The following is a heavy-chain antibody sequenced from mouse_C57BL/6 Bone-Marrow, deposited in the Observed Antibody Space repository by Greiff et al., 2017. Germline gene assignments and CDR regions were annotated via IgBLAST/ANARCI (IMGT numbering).Heavy chain of an antibody. D-gene: IGHD1-1*01. V-gene: IGHV14-4*01. CDR2: IDPENGDT. J-gene: IGHJ2*01. CDR3: ATTVCDY. CDR1: GFNIKDDY. Sequence: VQLQQSGAELVRPGASVKLSCTASGFNIKDDYMHWVKQRPEQGLEWIGWIDPENGDTEYASKFQGKATITADTSSNTAYLQLSSLTSEDTAVYYRATTVCDYWGQGTTLTVSS.